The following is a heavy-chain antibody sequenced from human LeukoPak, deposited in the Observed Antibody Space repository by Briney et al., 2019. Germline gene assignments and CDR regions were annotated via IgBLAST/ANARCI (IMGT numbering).Heavy chain of an antibody. Sequence: PGGSLRLSCAASGFTFDDYTMHWVRQAPGKGLEWVSLISWDGGSTYYADSVKGRFTISRDNSKNSLYLQMNSLRAEDTAVYYCARDLWFGETLDYWGQGTLVTVSS. V-gene: IGHV3-43*01. D-gene: IGHD3-10*01. CDR3: ARDLWFGETLDY. CDR2: ISWDGGST. J-gene: IGHJ4*02. CDR1: GFTFDDYT.